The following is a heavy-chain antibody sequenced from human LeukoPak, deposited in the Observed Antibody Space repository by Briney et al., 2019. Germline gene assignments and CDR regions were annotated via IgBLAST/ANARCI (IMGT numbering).Heavy chain of an antibody. Sequence: GGSLRLSCAASGFTFSSYGMHWVRQAPGKGLEWVAVISYDGSNKYYADSVKGRFTISRDNSKNTLYLQMSSLRAEDTAVYYCAKAFYGSGYGAFDIWGQGTMVTVSS. D-gene: IGHD3-10*01. CDR2: ISYDGSNK. J-gene: IGHJ3*02. V-gene: IGHV3-30*18. CDR1: GFTFSSYG. CDR3: AKAFYGSGYGAFDI.